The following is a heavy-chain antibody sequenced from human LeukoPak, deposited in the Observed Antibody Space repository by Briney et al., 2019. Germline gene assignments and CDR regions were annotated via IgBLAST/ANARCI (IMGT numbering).Heavy chain of an antibody. V-gene: IGHV4-59*07. J-gene: IGHJ4*02. Sequence: PSDPLSLTSTVPGGSTRSYSGSWFGQPPGKGLEWIGYIYYSGSTNYTPSLKSRVTISVDTSKNQFSLKLSSVTAADTAVYYCARAPSSSSWRIDYWGQGTLVTVSS. CDR1: GGSTRSYS. D-gene: IGHD6-13*01. CDR2: IYYSGST. CDR3: ARAPSSSSWRIDY.